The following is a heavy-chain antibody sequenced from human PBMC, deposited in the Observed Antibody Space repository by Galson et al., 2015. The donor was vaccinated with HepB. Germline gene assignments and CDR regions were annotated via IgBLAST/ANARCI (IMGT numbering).Heavy chain of an antibody. Sequence: SLRLSCAASGFTFSSYGMHWVRQAPGKGLEWVAVIWYDGSNKYYADSVKGRFTISRDNSKNTLYLQMDSLRAEDTAVYYCARELGYSSSPYYYYGMDVWGQGTTVTVSS. CDR3: ARELGYSSSPYYYYGMDV. CDR2: IWYDGSNK. V-gene: IGHV3-33*08. D-gene: IGHD6-6*01. J-gene: IGHJ6*02. CDR1: GFTFSSYG.